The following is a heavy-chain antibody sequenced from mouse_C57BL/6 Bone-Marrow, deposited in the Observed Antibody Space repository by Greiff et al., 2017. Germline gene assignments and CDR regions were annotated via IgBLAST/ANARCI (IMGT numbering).Heavy chain of an antibody. V-gene: IGHV1-63*01. CDR2: IYPGGGYT. Sequence: QVQLKESGAELVRPGTSVKMSCKASGYTFTNYWIGWAKQRPGHGLEWIGDIYPGGGYTNYNEKFKGKATLTADKSSSTAYMQLSSLTSEDSALYYCASSMVYFGRGGVFDYWYQGTALTVSS. J-gene: IGHJ2*01. CDR1: GYTFTNYW. D-gene: IGHD1-1*01. CDR3: ASSMVYFGRGGVFDY.